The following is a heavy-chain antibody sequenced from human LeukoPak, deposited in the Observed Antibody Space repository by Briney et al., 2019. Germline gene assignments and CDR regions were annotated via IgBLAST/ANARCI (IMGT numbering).Heavy chain of an antibody. Sequence: GGSLRLSCAASGFTFGSYAMSWVRQAPGKGLEWVSAISGSGGITYYADSVKGRFTISRDNSKNTLYLQMNSLRAEDTAVYYCAKDVFYCSGGSCRYYYYYGMDIWGKGTTVTVSS. V-gene: IGHV3-23*01. D-gene: IGHD2-15*01. J-gene: IGHJ6*04. CDR2: ISGSGGIT. CDR1: GFTFGSYA. CDR3: AKDVFYCSGGSCRYYYYYGMDI.